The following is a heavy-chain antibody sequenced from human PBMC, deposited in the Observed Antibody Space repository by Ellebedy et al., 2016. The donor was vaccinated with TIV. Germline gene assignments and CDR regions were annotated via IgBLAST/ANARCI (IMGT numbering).Heavy chain of an antibody. V-gene: IGHV3-21*01. CDR1: GFTFSSYS. Sequence: GESLKISCAASGFTFSSYSMNWVRQAPGKRLELVSSISSSSSYIYYADSVKGRFTISRDNAKNSLYLQMNSLRAEDTAVYYCTGYSSGWYETRYYYGMDVWGQGTTVTVSS. J-gene: IGHJ6*02. D-gene: IGHD6-19*01. CDR2: ISSSSSYI. CDR3: TGYSSGWYETRYYYGMDV.